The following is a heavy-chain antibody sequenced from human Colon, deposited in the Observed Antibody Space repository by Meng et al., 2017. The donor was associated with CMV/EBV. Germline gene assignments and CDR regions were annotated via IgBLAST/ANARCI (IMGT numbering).Heavy chain of an antibody. D-gene: IGHD3-3*01. J-gene: IGHJ5*02. CDR1: GGTFSSYA. CDR2: IIPILGIA. V-gene: IGHV1-69*10. Sequence: KISCKASGGTFSSYAISWVRQAPGQGLEWMGGIIPILGIANYAQKFQGRVTITADKSTSTAYMELSSLRSEDTAVYYCARDLEGWFDPWGQGTLVTVSS. CDR3: ARDLEGWFDP.